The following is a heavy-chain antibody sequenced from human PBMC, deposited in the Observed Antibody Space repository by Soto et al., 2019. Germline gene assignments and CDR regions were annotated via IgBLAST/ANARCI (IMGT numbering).Heavy chain of an antibody. V-gene: IGHV1-69*12. Sequence: QVQLVQSGAEVKKPGSSVKVSCKASGGTFSSYAISWVRQAPGQGLEWLGGFIPIYGTANYEQKFQGRVTITAGESTSTAYTEQSSLRYEDTAVYYCARDGRYYDSSGYYYQNGAFDIRGQGTMVTVSS. CDR3: ARDGRYYDSSGYYYQNGAFDI. D-gene: IGHD3-22*01. J-gene: IGHJ3*02. CDR1: GGTFSSYA. CDR2: FIPIYGTA.